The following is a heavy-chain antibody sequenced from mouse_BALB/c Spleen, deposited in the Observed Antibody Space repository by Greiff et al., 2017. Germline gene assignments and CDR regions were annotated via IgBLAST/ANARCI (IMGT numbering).Heavy chain of an antibody. CDR3: TRYYDYEGWFAY. J-gene: IGHJ3*01. D-gene: IGHD2-4*01. CDR2: INPSNGGT. Sequence: QVQLQQPGAELVKPGASVKLSCKASGYTFTSYYMYWVKQRPGQGLEWIGGINPSNGGTNFNEKFKSKATLTVDKSSSTAYMQLSSLTSEDSAVYYCTRYYDYEGWFAYWGQGTLVTVSA. CDR1: GYTFTSYY. V-gene: IGHV1S81*02.